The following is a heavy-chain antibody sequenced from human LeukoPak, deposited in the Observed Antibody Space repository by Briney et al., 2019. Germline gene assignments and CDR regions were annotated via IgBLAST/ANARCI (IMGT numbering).Heavy chain of an antibody. CDR2: IYTSGST. Sequence: SETLSLTCTVSGGSISSYYWSWIRQPAGKGLEWIGRIYTSGSTNYNPSLKSRVTMSVDTSKNQFSLKLSSVTAADTAVYYCARGLRLLWFGELLWFDPWGQGTLVTVSS. CDR1: GGSISSYY. CDR3: ARGLRLLWFGELLWFDP. D-gene: IGHD3-10*01. J-gene: IGHJ5*02. V-gene: IGHV4-4*07.